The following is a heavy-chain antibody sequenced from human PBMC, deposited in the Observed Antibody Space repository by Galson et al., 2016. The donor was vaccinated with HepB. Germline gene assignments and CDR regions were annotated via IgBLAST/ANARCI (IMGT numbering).Heavy chain of an antibody. J-gene: IGHJ6*02. Sequence: SLRLSCAASGFTFSIYDMHWVRQGPGKGLEWVSAIGAAGDTYYLGSVKGRFTISRENAKNSFYPQMNSLRAGDTAVYYCARGPRNYYGMDVWGQGTTVTVSS. V-gene: IGHV3-13*04. CDR3: ARGPRNYYGMDV. CDR1: GFTFSIYD. CDR2: IGAAGDT.